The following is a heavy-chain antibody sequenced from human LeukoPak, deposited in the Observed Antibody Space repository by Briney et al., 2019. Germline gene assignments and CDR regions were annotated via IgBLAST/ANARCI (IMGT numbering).Heavy chain of an antibody. CDR3: ARYMPTVTTIGAFDI. J-gene: IGHJ3*02. D-gene: IGHD4-17*01. CDR1: GFTFSSYW. Sequence: PGGSLRLSCAASGFTFSSYWMSWVRQAPGKGLEWVANIKQDGSEKYYVDSVKGRFTISRDNAKNSLYLQMNSLRAEDTAVYYCARYMPTVTTIGAFDIWGQGTMVTVSS. V-gene: IGHV3-7*01. CDR2: IKQDGSEK.